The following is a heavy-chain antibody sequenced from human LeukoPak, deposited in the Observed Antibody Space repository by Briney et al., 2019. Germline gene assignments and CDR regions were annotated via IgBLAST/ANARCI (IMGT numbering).Heavy chain of an antibody. D-gene: IGHD3-10*01. CDR1: SASINSSPYF. Sequence: SETLSLTCTVSSASINSSPYFWAWIRQSPGKGLEWIGSFSYSGTTYYNPSLKSRVTISVDTSKNQFSLKLNSVTAADTAVFYCAANSADYNTLGSSYKVWGQGTLVTVSS. J-gene: IGHJ4*02. V-gene: IGHV4-39*01. CDR2: FSYSGTT. CDR3: AANSADYNTLGSSYKV.